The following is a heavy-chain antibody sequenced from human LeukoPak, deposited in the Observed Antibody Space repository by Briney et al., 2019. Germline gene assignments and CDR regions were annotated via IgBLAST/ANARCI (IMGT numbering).Heavy chain of an antibody. CDR2: VYYSGTT. D-gene: IGHD3-9*01. Sequence: SSETLSLTCTASGVSISSSNYSWVWIRQPPGKGLEWIGSVYYSGTTYYNPSLKSRATIFIDTSNNQFSLRLSSVTAADTAVYYCARYFRDPHTFDIWGQGTMVTVSS. V-gene: IGHV4-39*01. CDR1: GVSISSSNYS. CDR3: ARYFRDPHTFDI. J-gene: IGHJ3*02.